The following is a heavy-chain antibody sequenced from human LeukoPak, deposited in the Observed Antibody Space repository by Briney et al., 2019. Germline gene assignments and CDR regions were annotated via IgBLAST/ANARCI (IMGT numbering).Heavy chain of an antibody. Sequence: SCKASGYTFTGYYMHWVRQAPGKGLEWVAVISYDGSNKYYADSVKGRFTISRDNSKNTLYLQMNSLRAEDTAVYYCASEGMDVWGQGTTVTVSS. CDR3: ASEGMDV. CDR1: GYTFTGYY. D-gene: IGHD3-10*01. J-gene: IGHJ6*02. V-gene: IGHV3-30*03. CDR2: ISYDGSNK.